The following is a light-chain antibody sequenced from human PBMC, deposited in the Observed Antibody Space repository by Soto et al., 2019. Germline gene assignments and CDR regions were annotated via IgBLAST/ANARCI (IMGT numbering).Light chain of an antibody. CDR1: QSISTW. V-gene: IGKV1-5*03. CDR3: QQYNSYPVT. CDR2: KAS. J-gene: IGKJ4*01. Sequence: DIQMTQSPSTLSASVGDRVAITCRASQSISTWLAWYQQKPGEAPNLLIYKASRLESGVPSRFSGSGSGTEFTLTISSLQPDDFATYYCQQYNSYPVTFGGGTKVEIK.